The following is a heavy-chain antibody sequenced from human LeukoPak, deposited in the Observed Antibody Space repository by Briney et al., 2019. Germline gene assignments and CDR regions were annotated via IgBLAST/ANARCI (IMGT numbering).Heavy chain of an antibody. CDR3: ARDRGAYSSSWQEYNWFDP. CDR2: TYYRSKWYN. J-gene: IGHJ5*02. V-gene: IGHV6-1*01. CDR1: GDSVSSNSAA. D-gene: IGHD6-13*01. Sequence: SQTLSLTCAISGDSVSSNSAAWNWIRQSPSGGLEWLGRTYYRSKWYNDYAVSVKSRITINPDTSKNQFSLQLNSVTPEDTAVYYCARDRGAYSSSWQEYNWFDPWGQGTLVTVSS.